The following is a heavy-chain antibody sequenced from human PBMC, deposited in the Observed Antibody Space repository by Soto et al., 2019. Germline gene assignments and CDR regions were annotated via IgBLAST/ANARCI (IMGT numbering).Heavy chain of an antibody. CDR3: AKDSTVRFLEWLFDY. CDR2: ISWNSGSI. J-gene: IGHJ4*02. V-gene: IGHV3-9*01. Sequence: DVQLVESGGGLVQPGRSLRLSCAASGFTFDDYAMHWVRQAPGKGLEWVSGISWNSGSIGYADSVKGRFTISRDNAKNSLYLQMNSLRAEDTALYYCAKDSTVRFLEWLFDYWGQGTLVTVSS. CDR1: GFTFDDYA. D-gene: IGHD3-3*01.